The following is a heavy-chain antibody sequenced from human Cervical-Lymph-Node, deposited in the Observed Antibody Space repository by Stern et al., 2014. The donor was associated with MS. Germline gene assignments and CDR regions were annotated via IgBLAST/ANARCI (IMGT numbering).Heavy chain of an antibody. CDR2: IYHNGAS. J-gene: IGHJ2*01. CDR3: ARERQQYCNSEGCSYWYFDL. CDR1: CGSVSSTNW. Sequence: QLQLQESGPGLVKPSGTLSLTCAVSCGSVSSTNWWSWVRQSPGKGLEWIGNIYHNGASTYRPSLRSRVSISLDNSKNHLSLHLTSVTAADTAVYYCARERQQYCNSEGCSYWYFDLWGRGTLVTVSS. D-gene: IGHD2/OR15-2a*01. V-gene: IGHV4-4*02.